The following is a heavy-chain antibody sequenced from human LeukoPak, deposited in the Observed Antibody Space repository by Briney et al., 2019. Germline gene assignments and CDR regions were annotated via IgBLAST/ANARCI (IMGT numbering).Heavy chain of an antibody. D-gene: IGHD2-2*01. V-gene: IGHV1-2*02. CDR1: GYTFTGYY. J-gene: IGHJ6*03. Sequence: GASVKVSCKASGYTFTGYYMHWVRQAPGQGLEWMGWINPNSGGTNYAQKFQGRVTMTRDTSISTAYMELSSLRSEDTAVYYCARTYCSSTSCWTAAGDFYYYYYMDVWGKGTTVTISS. CDR3: ARTYCSSTSCWTAAGDFYYYYYMDV. CDR2: INPNSGGT.